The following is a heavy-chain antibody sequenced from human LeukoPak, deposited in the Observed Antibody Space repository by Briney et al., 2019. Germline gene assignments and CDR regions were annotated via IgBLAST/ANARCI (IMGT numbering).Heavy chain of an antibody. CDR1: GGSISSSTYY. CDR2: IYYSGST. V-gene: IGHV4-39*01. Sequence: SETLSLTCTVSGGSISSSTYYWGWIHRPPGKGLEWIGSIYYSGSTYYNPSLKSRVTVSVDTSKNQFSLNLSSVTAADTAVYYCVRGSTLRHYQYWGQGTLVTVSS. CDR3: VRGSTLRHYQY. J-gene: IGHJ4*02. D-gene: IGHD3-16*01.